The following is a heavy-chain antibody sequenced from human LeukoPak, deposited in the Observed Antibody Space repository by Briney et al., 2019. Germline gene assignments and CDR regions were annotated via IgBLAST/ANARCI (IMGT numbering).Heavy chain of an antibody. CDR2: ISGSGGST. CDR1: GFTFSSYT. J-gene: IGHJ3*02. CDR3: AKLGRGPESAFDI. V-gene: IGHV3-23*01. D-gene: IGHD5-12*01. Sequence: PGGSLRLSCAASGFTFSSYTMSWVRQAPGKGLEWVSAISGSGGSTYYADSVKGRFTISRDNSKNTLYLQMNSLRAEDTAVYYCAKLGRGPESAFDIWGQGTMVTVSS.